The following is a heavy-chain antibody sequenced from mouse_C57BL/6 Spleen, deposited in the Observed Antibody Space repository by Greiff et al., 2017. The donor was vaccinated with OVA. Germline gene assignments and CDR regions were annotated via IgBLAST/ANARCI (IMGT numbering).Heavy chain of an antibody. Sequence: QVQLQQPGAELVKPGASVKISCKASGYAFSSSWMNWVKQRPGKGLEWIGRIYPGDGDTNYNGKFKGKATLTADKSSSTAYMQLSSLTSEDSAVYFCARGGNAMDYWGQGTSVTVSS. V-gene: IGHV1-82*01. J-gene: IGHJ4*01. CDR1: GYAFSSSW. CDR3: ARGGNAMDY. CDR2: IYPGDGDT.